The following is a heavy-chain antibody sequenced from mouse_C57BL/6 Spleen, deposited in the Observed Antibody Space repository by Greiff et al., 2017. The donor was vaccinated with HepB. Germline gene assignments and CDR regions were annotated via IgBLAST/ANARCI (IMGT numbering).Heavy chain of an antibody. Sequence: VQLKESGPGLVKPSQSLSLTCSVTGYSITSGYYWNWIRQFPGNKLEWMGYISYDGSNNYNPSLKNRISITRDTSKNQFFLKLNSVTTEDTATYYCARDDGYYWGQGTTLTVSS. J-gene: IGHJ2*01. CDR3: ARDDGYY. D-gene: IGHD2-3*01. V-gene: IGHV3-6*01. CDR2: ISYDGSN. CDR1: GYSITSGYY.